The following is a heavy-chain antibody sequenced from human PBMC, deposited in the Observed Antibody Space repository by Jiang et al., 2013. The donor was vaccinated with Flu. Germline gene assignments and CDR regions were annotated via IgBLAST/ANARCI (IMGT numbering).Heavy chain of an antibody. Sequence: KASGYTLPAMVSAGCDRPLDKGLSGWDGSALTMVTQTMHRKLQGRVTMTTDTSTSAAYMELRSLRSDDTAVYYCARGGELERGGYGMDVWGQGTTVTVSS. J-gene: IGHJ6*02. CDR3: ARGGELERGGYGMDV. D-gene: IGHD1-1*01. V-gene: IGHV1-18*01. CDR2: SALTMVT. CDR1: GYTLPAMV.